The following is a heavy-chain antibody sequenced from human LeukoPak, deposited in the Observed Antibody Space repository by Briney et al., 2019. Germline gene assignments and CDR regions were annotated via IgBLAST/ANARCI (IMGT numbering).Heavy chain of an antibody. CDR3: ATTRTQWFGELSLTPNGMDV. Sequence: ASVKVSCKVSGYTLTELSMHWARQAPGKGLEWMGGFDPEDGETIYAQKFQGRVTMTEDTSTDTAYMELSSLRSEDTAVYYRATTRTQWFGELSLTPNGMDVWGQGTTVTVSS. CDR1: GYTLTELS. CDR2: FDPEDGET. V-gene: IGHV1-24*01. J-gene: IGHJ6*02. D-gene: IGHD3-10*01.